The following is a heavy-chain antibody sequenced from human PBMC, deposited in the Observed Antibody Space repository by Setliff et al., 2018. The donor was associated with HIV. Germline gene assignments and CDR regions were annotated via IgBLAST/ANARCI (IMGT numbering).Heavy chain of an antibody. CDR1: GGSFSGYY. CDR3: ARGTKYSSGWSRGDY. V-gene: IGHV4-34*01. Sequence: PSETLSLTFAVYGGSFSGYYWSWIRQTPGKGLEWMGEINHSGSTNYNPSLKSRVTILVDSSKKQFSLKLSSVTAADTGVYYCARGTKYSSGWSRGDYWGQGTQVTVSS. J-gene: IGHJ4*02. D-gene: IGHD6-19*01. CDR2: INHSGST.